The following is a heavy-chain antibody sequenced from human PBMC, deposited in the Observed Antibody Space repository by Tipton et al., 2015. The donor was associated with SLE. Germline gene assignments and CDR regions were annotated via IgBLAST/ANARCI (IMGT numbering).Heavy chain of an antibody. V-gene: IGHV4-59*01. CDR3: ARVGYCSGGSCYSASRVFDY. CDR1: GGSISSYY. CDR2: IYYSGST. D-gene: IGHD2-15*01. Sequence: TLSLTCTVSGGSISSYYWSWIRQPPGKGLEWFGYIYYSGSTNYNPSLKSRVTISVDTSKNQFSLKLSSVTAADTAVYYCARVGYCSGGSCYSASRVFDYWGQGTLVTVSS. J-gene: IGHJ4*02.